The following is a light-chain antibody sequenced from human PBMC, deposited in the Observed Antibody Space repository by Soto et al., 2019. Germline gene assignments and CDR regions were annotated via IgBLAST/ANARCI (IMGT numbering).Light chain of an antibody. CDR2: DAV. CDR1: QSVTGTN. V-gene: IGKV3-20*01. Sequence: IVLTQSPVTLSLSPGEGATLSGRASQSVTGTNLAWYQQRAGQAPRLLIYDAVRRATGIPDRFSGSGSGTDFTLTISRLEPEDFAVYYCHQYGSSLGTFGQGTKVEV. CDR3: HQYGSSLGT. J-gene: IGKJ2*01.